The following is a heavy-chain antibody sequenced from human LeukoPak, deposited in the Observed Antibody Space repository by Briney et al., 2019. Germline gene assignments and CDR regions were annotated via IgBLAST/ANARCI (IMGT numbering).Heavy chain of an antibody. V-gene: IGHV3-21*01. CDR1: GFTFSSYS. Sequence: GGSLRLSCAASGFTFSSYSMNWVRQAPGKGPEWVSSISSSSSYIYYADSVKGRFTISRDNAKNSLYLQMNSLRAEDTAVYYCARGLRGVYDYWGQGTLVTVSS. D-gene: IGHD3-10*01. CDR2: ISSSSSYI. J-gene: IGHJ4*02. CDR3: ARGLRGVYDY.